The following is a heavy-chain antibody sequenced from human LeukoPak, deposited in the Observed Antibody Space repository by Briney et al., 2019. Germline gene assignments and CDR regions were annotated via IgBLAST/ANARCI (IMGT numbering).Heavy chain of an antibody. V-gene: IGHV3-7*05. CDR2: IKQDGSGT. D-gene: IGHD4-23*01. Sequence: PGGSLRLSCAASGFTFSSYWMSWVRQAPGKGLEWVANIKQDGSGTYYVDSVKGRFTISRDNGKNSLYLQMNSLRAEDTAVCYCARDYGGNSIDYWGQGTLVTVSS. CDR3: ARDYGGNSIDY. CDR1: GFTFSSYW. J-gene: IGHJ4*02.